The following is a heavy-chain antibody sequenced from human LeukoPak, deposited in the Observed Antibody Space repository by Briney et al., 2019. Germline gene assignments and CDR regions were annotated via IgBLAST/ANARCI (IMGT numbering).Heavy chain of an antibody. D-gene: IGHD3-3*01. CDR1: GYTFTSYG. CDR2: ISAYNGNT. J-gene: IGHJ3*02. CDR3: ARDSPPYYDFWSGYSADAFDI. V-gene: IGHV1-18*01. Sequence: ASVKVSCKASGYTFTSYGISWVRQAPGQGLEWMGWISAYNGNTNHAQKLQGRVTMTTDTSTSTAYMELRSLRSDDTAVYYCARDSPPYYDFWSGYSADAFDIWGQGTMVTVSS.